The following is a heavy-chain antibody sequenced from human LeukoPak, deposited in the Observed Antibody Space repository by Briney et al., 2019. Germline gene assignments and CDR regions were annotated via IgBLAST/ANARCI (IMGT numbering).Heavy chain of an antibody. D-gene: IGHD3-10*01. V-gene: IGHV3-7*03. CDR2: IKQDGSEK. Sequence: PGGSLRLSCAASGFTFSSYWMSWVRQAPGKGLEWVANIKQDGSEKYYVDSVKGRFTISRDNAKNSLYLQMNSLRAEDTAVYYCAKYRLSFTMVRGSIDYWGQGTLVTVSS. CDR1: GFTFSSYW. J-gene: IGHJ4*02. CDR3: AKYRLSFTMVRGSIDY.